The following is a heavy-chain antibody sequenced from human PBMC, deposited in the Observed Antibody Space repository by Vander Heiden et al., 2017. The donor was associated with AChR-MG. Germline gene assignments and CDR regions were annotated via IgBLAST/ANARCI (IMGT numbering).Heavy chain of an antibody. Sequence: QVQLVQSGAEVKKPGASVKVSCKASGYTFTSYFVDWVRQAPGQGLEWVRLIHRNGYSIKYAKHFRCSLTPAPDTSTDPFYMARIPLRSGGAALFSGGWGGEDYESVWGQGTLVTVSS. V-gene: IGHV1-46*01. CDR1: GYTFTSYF. CDR3: GWGGEDYESV. D-gene: IGHD3-16*01. CDR2: IHRNGYSI. J-gene: IGHJ4*02.